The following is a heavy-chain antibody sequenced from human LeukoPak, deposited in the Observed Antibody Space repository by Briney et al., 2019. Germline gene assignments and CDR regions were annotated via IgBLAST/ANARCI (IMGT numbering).Heavy chain of an antibody. V-gene: IGHV3-13*01. CDR1: GFTFSSYD. Sequence: GGSLRLSCAASGFTFSSYDMHWVRQVTGKGLEWASGIGTAGDTYYPGSVKGRFTISRENAKNSLYLQMNSLRAGDTAVYYCARAAAGTYWFDPWGQGTLVTVSS. J-gene: IGHJ5*02. CDR2: IGTAGDT. D-gene: IGHD6-13*01. CDR3: ARAAAGTYWFDP.